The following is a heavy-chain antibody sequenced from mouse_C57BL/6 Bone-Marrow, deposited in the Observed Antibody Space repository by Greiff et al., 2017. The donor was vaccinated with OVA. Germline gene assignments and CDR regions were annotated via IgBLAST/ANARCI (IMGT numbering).Heavy chain of an antibody. CDR2: IWRGGST. J-gene: IGHJ1*03. V-gene: IGHV2-2*01. Sequence: VQVVESGPGLVQPSQSLSITCTVSGFSLTSYGVHWVRQSPGKGLEWLGVIWRGGSTDYNAAFISRLSISKDNSKSQIFFKMNSLHADDTARYYCARNPLYWYFDVWGTGTTVTVSS. CDR1: GFSLTSYG. CDR3: ARNPLYWYFDV.